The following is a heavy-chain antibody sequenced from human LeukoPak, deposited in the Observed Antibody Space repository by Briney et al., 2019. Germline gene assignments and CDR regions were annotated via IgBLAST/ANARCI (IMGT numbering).Heavy chain of an antibody. CDR2: IWYDGSNK. V-gene: IGHV3-33*01. J-gene: IGHJ5*02. Sequence: GGSLRLSCAASGFTFSSYGMHWVRQAPGKGLEWVAVIWYDGSNKYYADSVKGRFTISRDNSKNTLYLQMNSLRTEDTAVYYCARDGGVYDSSGYLVDPWGQGTLVTVSS. CDR1: GFTFSSYG. D-gene: IGHD3-22*01. CDR3: ARDGGVYDSSGYLVDP.